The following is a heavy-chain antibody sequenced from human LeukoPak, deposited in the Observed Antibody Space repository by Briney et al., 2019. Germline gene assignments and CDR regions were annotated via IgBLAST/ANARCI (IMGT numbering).Heavy chain of an antibody. V-gene: IGHV4-31*03. CDR3: AREQIAAAGAKYNWFDP. CDR1: GGSISSGGYY. CDR2: ICYSGST. Sequence: SETLSLTCTVSGGSISSGGYYWSWIRQHPGKGLEWIGYICYSGSTYYNPSLKSRVTISVDTSKNQFSLKLSSVTAADTAVYYCAREQIAAAGAKYNWFDPWGQGTLVTVSS. J-gene: IGHJ5*02. D-gene: IGHD6-13*01.